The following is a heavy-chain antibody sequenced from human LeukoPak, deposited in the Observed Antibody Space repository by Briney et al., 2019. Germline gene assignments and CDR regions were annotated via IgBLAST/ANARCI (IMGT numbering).Heavy chain of an antibody. D-gene: IGHD3-3*01. J-gene: IGHJ4*02. CDR2: IEQDGSEK. V-gene: IGHV3-7*01. CDR1: GFTFSSYW. Sequence: HPGGSLRLSCAASGFTFSSYWMSWVRQAPGKGLEWVANIEQDGSEKYYVDSVKGRFTISRDNAKNSLYLQMDSLRAEDTAVYFCARGLWSGTYWGQGTLVTVSS. CDR3: ARGLWSGTY.